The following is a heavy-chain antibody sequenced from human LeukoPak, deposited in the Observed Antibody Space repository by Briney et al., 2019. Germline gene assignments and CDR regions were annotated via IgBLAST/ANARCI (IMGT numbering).Heavy chain of an antibody. Sequence: AGTLRLSCAASGFTFSSYAMHWVRQAPGKGLEYVSAISSNGGSTYYANSVKGRFTISRDNSKNTLYRQMGSQLPEVRAVYYCARSRWEVVNPEYAFDIWGQGTMVTVSS. D-gene: IGHD3-22*01. CDR2: ISSNGGST. J-gene: IGHJ3*02. CDR3: ARSRWEVVNPEYAFDI. CDR1: GFTFSSYA. V-gene: IGHV3-64*01.